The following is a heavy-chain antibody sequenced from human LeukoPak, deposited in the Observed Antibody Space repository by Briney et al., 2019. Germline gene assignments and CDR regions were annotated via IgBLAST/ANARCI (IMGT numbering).Heavy chain of an antibody. CDR3: ARDSTLKRIAAAGTWLDY. Sequence: GGSLRLSCAASGFTFSSYWMSWVRQAPGKGLEWVANIKQDGSEKYYVDSVKGRFTISRDNAKNSLYLQMNSLRAEDTAVYYCARDSTLKRIAAAGTWLDYWGQGTLVTVSS. D-gene: IGHD6-13*01. CDR1: GFTFSSYW. CDR2: IKQDGSEK. V-gene: IGHV3-7*01. J-gene: IGHJ4*02.